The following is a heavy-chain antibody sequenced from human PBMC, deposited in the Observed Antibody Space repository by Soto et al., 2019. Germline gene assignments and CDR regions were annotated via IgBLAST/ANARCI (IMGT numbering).Heavy chain of an antibody. CDR3: ARDPSNTSGSRIWFDA. D-gene: IGHD6-19*01. CDR2: IIPIFGTA. V-gene: IGHV1-69*13. Sequence: GASVKVSCKASGGTFSSYAISWVRQAPGQGLEWMGGIIPIFGTANYAQKFQGRVTITADESTTTAYMELRSLRSDDTAVYYCARDPSNTSGSRIWFDAWGQGALVTSPQ. J-gene: IGHJ5*02. CDR1: GGTFSSYA.